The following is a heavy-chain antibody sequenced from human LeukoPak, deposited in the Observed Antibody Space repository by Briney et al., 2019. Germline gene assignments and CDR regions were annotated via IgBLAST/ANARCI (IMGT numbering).Heavy chain of an antibody. CDR2: VSGGGVTT. V-gene: IGHV3-23*01. CDR1: GFTFSSHA. D-gene: IGHD3-22*01. Sequence: GGSLRLSCAAPGFTFSSHAMNWVRQAPGKGLEWVSAVSGGGVTTYYADSVKGRFTISRDNSKNTLYLQMSSLRDEDTAVYYCAKVPGYYYDSSGSYFDYWGQGTLVTVPS. CDR3: AKVPGYYYDSSGSYFDY. J-gene: IGHJ4*02.